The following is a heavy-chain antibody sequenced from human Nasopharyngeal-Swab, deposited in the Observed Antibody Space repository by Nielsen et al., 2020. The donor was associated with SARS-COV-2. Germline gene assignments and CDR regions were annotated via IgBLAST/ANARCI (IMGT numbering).Heavy chain of an antibody. CDR3: ARFRELSGSYGY. V-gene: IGHV1-69*13. Sequence: SVKVSCKASGYTFTSYGISWVRQAPGQGLEWMGGIIPIFGTANYAQKFRGRVTITADESTSTAYMELSSLRSEDTAVYYCARFRELSGSYGYWGQGTLVTVSS. CDR1: GYTFTSYG. CDR2: IIPIFGTA. D-gene: IGHD1-26*01. J-gene: IGHJ4*02.